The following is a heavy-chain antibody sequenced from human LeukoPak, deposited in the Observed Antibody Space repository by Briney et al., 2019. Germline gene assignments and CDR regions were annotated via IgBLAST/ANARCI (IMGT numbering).Heavy chain of an antibody. CDR2: IYTSGST. D-gene: IGHD3-10*01. V-gene: IGHV4-61*02. Sequence: PSVTLSLTCTVSGGSISSGSYYWSWIRQPAGKGLEWIGRIYTSGSTNYNPSLKSRVTISVDTSKNQFSLKLSSVTASDTAVYYCARRWSFGELLGSWGQGTLVTVSS. CDR3: ARRWSFGELLGS. J-gene: IGHJ4*02. CDR1: GGSISSGSYY.